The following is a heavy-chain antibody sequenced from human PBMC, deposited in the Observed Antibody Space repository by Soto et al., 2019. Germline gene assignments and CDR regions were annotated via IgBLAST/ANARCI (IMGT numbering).Heavy chain of an antibody. J-gene: IGHJ4*02. CDR2: ISTTSSSI. CDR3: ARKGVAFDY. D-gene: IGHD3-3*01. Sequence: PGGSLRLSCAASGFTLRSYWMSWVRQAPGKGLEWISYISTTSSSIYYADSVKGRFTISRDNAKNSLFLQMNSLRDEDTAVYYCARKGVAFDYWGQGALVTVSS. V-gene: IGHV3-48*02. CDR1: GFTLRSYW.